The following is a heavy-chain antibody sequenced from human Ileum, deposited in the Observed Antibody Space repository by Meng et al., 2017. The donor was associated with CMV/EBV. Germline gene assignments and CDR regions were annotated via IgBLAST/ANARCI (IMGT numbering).Heavy chain of an antibody. CDR2: INSDGSST. J-gene: IGHJ4*02. V-gene: IGHV3-74*01. CDR3: AKWYYDFWSGFHYFDS. CDR1: GFTFSSYW. D-gene: IGHD3-3*01. Sequence: GESLKISCAASGFTFSSYWMHWVRQAPGKGLVWVSRINSDGSSTTYADSVRGRFTISRDNAKNTLYLQMKGLRAEDTAVYYCAKWYYDFWSGFHYFDSWGQGTLVTVSS.